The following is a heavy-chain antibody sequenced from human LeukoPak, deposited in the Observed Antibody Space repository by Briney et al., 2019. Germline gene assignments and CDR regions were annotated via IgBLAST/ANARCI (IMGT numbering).Heavy chain of an antibody. D-gene: IGHD6-19*01. V-gene: IGHV3-30*04. CDR1: GFTFSNYA. CDR2: ISSDGSNK. Sequence: GGSLRLSCAASGFTFSNYAIHWVRQAPGKGLEWVAVISSDGSNKYYADSVKGRFTISRDNSKNTLYLQMNSLRAEDTAVYYCARDAGGGWSPNLYYYYGMDVWGKGTTVTVSS. J-gene: IGHJ6*04. CDR3: ARDAGGGWSPNLYYYYGMDV.